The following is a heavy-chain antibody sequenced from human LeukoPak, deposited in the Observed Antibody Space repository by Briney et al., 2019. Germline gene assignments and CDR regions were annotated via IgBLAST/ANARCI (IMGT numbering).Heavy chain of an antibody. CDR3: ARALRKGSPVAVPAAMDY. D-gene: IGHD2-2*01. CDR1: GFTFSTFG. Sequence: GGSLRLSCAASGFTFSTFGMNWVRQAPGKGLEWVSSISSSSSYIYYADSMKGRFTISRDNAKNSLYLQMNSLRAEDTAVYYCARALRKGSPVAVPAAMDYWGQGTLVTVSS. J-gene: IGHJ4*02. V-gene: IGHV3-21*01. CDR2: ISSSSSYI.